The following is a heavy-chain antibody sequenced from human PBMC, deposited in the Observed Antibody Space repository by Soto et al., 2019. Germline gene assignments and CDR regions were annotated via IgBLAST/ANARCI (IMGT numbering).Heavy chain of an antibody. D-gene: IGHD2-2*02. Sequence: ASVKVSCKASGYTFTGYYMHWVRQAPGQGLEWMGWINPNSGGTNYAQKFQGWVTMTRDTSISTAYMELSRLRSDDTAVYYCARLIYQLLYTPDAFDIGGEGTLLTGS. J-gene: IGHJ3*02. CDR2: INPNSGGT. CDR3: ARLIYQLLYTPDAFDI. V-gene: IGHV1-2*04. CDR1: GYTFTGYY.